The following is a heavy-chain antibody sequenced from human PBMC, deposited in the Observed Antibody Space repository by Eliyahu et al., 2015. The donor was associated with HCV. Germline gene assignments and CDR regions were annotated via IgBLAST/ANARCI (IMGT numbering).Heavy chain of an antibody. CDR3: TRGPLNCDSLSCYSNWFGP. CDR2: IPPTSGGT. Sequence: QVHLVQSGAEVKKPGASVKVSCKASGYTFTGYYFHWVRQAPGQGLEWMGWIPPTSGGTNYAQKFQGRVTMTRDTSITTAYMELTSLKPDDTAVYYCTRGPLNCDSLSCYSNWFGPWGQGTLVTVSP. CDR1: GYTFTGYY. J-gene: IGHJ5*02. D-gene: IGHD2-15*01. V-gene: IGHV1-2*02.